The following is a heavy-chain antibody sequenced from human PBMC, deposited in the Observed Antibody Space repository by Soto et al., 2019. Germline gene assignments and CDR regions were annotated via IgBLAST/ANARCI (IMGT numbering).Heavy chain of an antibody. J-gene: IGHJ5*02. CDR3: VRYRHDYGDVTGFDP. D-gene: IGHD4-17*01. V-gene: IGHV4-31*03. Sequence: QVQLQESGPGLVKSSQTLSLTCTVSGGSISSGGYYWSWIRQHPAKGLEWIGYIYYNGTTYYNPSLKSRVAISVDTSKNQSSLKVMSATAADTAVYYCVRYRHDYGDVTGFDPWGQGTLVTVSS. CDR1: GGSISSGGYY. CDR2: IYYNGTT.